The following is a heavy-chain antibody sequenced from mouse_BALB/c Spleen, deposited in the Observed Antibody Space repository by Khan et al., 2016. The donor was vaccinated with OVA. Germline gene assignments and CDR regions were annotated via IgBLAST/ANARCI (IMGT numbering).Heavy chain of an antibody. J-gene: IGHJ4*01. CDR2: IWSDGST. V-gene: IGHV2-6*02. CDR3: ARWFDGYSSLYAMDY. D-gene: IGHD2-3*01. Sequence: QVQLKESGPGLVAPSQSLSITCTVSGFSLTSYGIHWVRQPPGKGLEWLVVIWSDGSTNYNSVLKSRLSIRKDNSKSQVFLKMNSLQTDDTAIYYCARWFDGYSSLYAMDYWGQGTSVTDSS. CDR1: GFSLTSYG.